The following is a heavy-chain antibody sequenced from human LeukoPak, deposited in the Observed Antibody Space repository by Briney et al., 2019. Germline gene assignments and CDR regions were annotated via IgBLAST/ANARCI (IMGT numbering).Heavy chain of an antibody. CDR1: GGSINSRNYY. CDR2: IYFGGST. V-gene: IGHV4-39*01. CDR3: ARLPVYFGKGYFDS. J-gene: IGHJ4*02. Sequence: PSETLSLTCSVSGGSINSRNYYWGWVRQPPGKELEWIGHIYFGGSTFYNPSLKSRLTMSIDTSKDQFSLNINSVAAADTAVYYCARLPVYFGKGYFDSWGRGTLVTVSS. D-gene: IGHD1-14*01.